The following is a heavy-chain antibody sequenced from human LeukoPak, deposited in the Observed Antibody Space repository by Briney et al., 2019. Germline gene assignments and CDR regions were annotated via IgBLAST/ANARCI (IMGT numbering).Heavy chain of an antibody. CDR2: IRYDGRDK. V-gene: IGHV3-30*02. CDR3: ARDPYSYGSYVDY. D-gene: IGHD5-18*01. CDR1: GFSFSGYG. Sequence: GGSLRLSCAASGFSFSGYGMHWVRQAPGKGLEWVAFIRYDGRDKYYADSVKGRFTISRDNSKNTLYLQMNSLRPEDTAVYYCARDPYSYGSYVDYWGQGTVVTVSS. J-gene: IGHJ4*02.